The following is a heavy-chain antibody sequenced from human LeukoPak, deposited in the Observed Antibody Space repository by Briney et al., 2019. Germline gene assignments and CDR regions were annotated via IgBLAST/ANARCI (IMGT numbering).Heavy chain of an antibody. CDR2: IYPGDSDT. CDR1: GYSFTSYW. D-gene: IGHD5-24*01. CDR3: ATSRIMATISPFDY. J-gene: IGHJ4*02. Sequence: GESLKSSCKGSGYSFTSYWIGWVRQMPGKGLEWMGIIYPGDSDTRYSPSFQGQVTFSADNSIGTAYLQWSSLKASDTAMYYCATSRIMATISPFDYWGQGTLVTVSS. V-gene: IGHV5-51*01.